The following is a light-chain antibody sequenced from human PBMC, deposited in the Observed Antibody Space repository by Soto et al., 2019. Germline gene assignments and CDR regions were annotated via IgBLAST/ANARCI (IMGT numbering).Light chain of an antibody. CDR2: GNS. V-gene: IGLV1-40*01. Sequence: QSVLTQPPSVSGAPGQRVTISCTGSSSNIGAGYDVHWYQQLPGTAPKLLIYGNSNRPSGVPDRFSGSKSGTSASLAITGLQAEYEADYYCQSYDSCLSGWVFGGVTKLTVL. CDR3: QSYDSCLSGWV. J-gene: IGLJ3*02. CDR1: SSNIGAGYD.